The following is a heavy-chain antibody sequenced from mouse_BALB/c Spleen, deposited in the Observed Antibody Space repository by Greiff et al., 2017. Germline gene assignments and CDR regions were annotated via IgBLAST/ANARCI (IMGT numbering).Heavy chain of an antibody. Sequence: QVQLQQSGAELAKPGASVKMSCKASGYTFTSYWMHWVKQRPGQGLEWIGYINPSTGYTEYNQKFKDKATLTADKSSSTAYMQLSSLTSEDSAVYYWARRGEKKLGPFAYWGQGTLVTVSA. V-gene: IGHV1-7*01. CDR3: ARRGEKKLGPFAY. D-gene: IGHD4-1*01. CDR1: GYTFTSYW. J-gene: IGHJ3*01. CDR2: INPSTGYT.